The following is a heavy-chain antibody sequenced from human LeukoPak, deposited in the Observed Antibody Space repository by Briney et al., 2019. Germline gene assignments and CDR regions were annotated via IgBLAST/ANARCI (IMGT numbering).Heavy chain of an antibody. V-gene: IGHV3-66*01. CDR1: GFTISSKF. J-gene: IGHJ4*02. Sequence: GGSLRLSCAASGFTISSKFMSWVRQAPGKGLEWVSVTYSGGDTYYADSVKGRFTISRDESKNMLYLRMNSLRAEDTAVYYCVRDAPYNYFDYWGQGSLVTVSS. CDR3: VRDAPYNYFDY. D-gene: IGHD4-11*01. CDR2: TYSGGDT.